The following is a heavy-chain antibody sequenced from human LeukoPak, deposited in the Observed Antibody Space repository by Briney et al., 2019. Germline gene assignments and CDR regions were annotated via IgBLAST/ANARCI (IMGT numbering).Heavy chain of an antibody. V-gene: IGHV3-53*01. CDR1: GFTVSSNY. CDR3: ARVRGLPRYFDY. CDR2: IYSGGST. D-gene: IGHD5-12*01. J-gene: IGHJ4*02. Sequence: GGSLRLSCAASGFTVSSNYMSWVRQAPGKGLGWVSVIYSGGSTYYADSVKGRFTISRDNSKNTLYLQMNSLRAEDTAVYYCARVRGLPRYFDYWGQGTLVTVSS.